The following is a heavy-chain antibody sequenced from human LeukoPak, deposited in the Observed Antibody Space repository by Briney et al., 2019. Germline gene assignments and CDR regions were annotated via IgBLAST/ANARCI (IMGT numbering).Heavy chain of an antibody. CDR1: GFTFDDYA. V-gene: IGHV3-9*01. D-gene: IGHD6-13*01. CDR2: ISWNSGSI. J-gene: IGHJ4*02. CDR3: ARIIVSGGTDK. Sequence: GGSLRLSCAASGFTFDDYAMHWVRRAPGKGLEWVSGISWNSGSIGYADSVKGRFTISRDNAKNSLYLQMNSLRAEDTAIYYCARIIVSGGTDKWGQGTLVTVSS.